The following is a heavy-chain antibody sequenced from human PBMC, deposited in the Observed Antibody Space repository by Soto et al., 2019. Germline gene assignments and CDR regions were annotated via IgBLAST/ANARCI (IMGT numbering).Heavy chain of an antibody. V-gene: IGHV4-34*03. D-gene: IGHD3-16*01. J-gene: IGHJ6*02. CDR1: GVPLSGFV. Sequence: QVQLQQWGAGLLKPSESLSLTCGISGVPLSGFVWGWVRQPPGKGLEWIGEMDYAGRFNYNPSLKSRVIMSTDTSRNHLSLPLTSVTAADTGVYFCVLTELATLGTKNYYGLDVCGRGTTVTVSS. CDR2: MDYAGRF. CDR3: VLTELATLGTKNYYGLDV.